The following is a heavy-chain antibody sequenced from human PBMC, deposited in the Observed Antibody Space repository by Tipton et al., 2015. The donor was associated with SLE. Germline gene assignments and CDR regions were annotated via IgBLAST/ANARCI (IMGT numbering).Heavy chain of an antibody. CDR3: ARGIAAAGAYYFDY. V-gene: IGHV4-38-2*01. CDR2: IYHSGST. CDR1: GYSISSGYY. J-gene: IGHJ4*02. Sequence: LSLTCAVSGYSISSGYYWGWIRQPPGKGLEWIGSIYHSGSTYYNPSLKSRVTISVDTSKNQFSLKLSSVTAADTAVYYCARGIAAAGAYYFDYWGQGTLVTVSS. D-gene: IGHD6-13*01.